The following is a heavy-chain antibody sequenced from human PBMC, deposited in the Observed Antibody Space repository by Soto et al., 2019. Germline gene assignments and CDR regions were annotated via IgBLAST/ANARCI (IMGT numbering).Heavy chain of an antibody. CDR2: IWFDGSNK. J-gene: IGHJ4*02. V-gene: IGHV3-33*01. Sequence: GGSLRVSCAAAGFTFSSYGMHWVRQDSGTGLEWVAVIWFDGSNKFYADSVKGRFTISRDNSKNTVSLQMNSLRDEDSAAYYCATTGPYWGQGTLVTVSS. CDR3: ATTGPY. CDR1: GFTFSSYG.